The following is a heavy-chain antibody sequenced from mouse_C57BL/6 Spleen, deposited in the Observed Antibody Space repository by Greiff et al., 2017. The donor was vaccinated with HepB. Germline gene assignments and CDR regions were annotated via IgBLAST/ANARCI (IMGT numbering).Heavy chain of an antibody. V-gene: IGHV1-69*01. CDR2: IDPSDSYT. Sequence: QVHVKQPGAELVMPGASVKLSCKASGYTFTSYWMHWVKQRPGQGLEWIGEIDPSDSYTNYNQKFKGKSTLTVDKSSSTAYMQLSSLTSEDSAVYYCARGVVAKGSYAMDYWGQGTSVTVSS. J-gene: IGHJ4*01. D-gene: IGHD1-1*01. CDR1: GYTFTSYW. CDR3: ARGVVAKGSYAMDY.